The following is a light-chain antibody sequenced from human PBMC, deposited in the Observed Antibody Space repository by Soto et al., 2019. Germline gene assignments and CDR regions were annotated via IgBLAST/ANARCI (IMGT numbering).Light chain of an antibody. CDR2: GAS. J-gene: IGKJ1*01. CDR3: QHYGHALWA. CDR1: QSVTRDY. Sequence: EVVVTQSPGTLSLSPGERATLSCRASQSVTRDYLAWYQQKPGQSPRLLMSGASRRATGVPDRFSGSGSGTDFTLTISRLEPEDFAVYYCQHYGHALWALGQGTKVEIK. V-gene: IGKV3-20*01.